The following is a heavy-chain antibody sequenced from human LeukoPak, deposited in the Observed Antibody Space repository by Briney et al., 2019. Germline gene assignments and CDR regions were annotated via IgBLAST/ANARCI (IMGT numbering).Heavy chain of an antibody. CDR2: ISYDGSNK. Sequence: GGSLRLSCAASGFTFSSYAMHWVRQAPGKGLEWVAVISYDGSNKYYADSVKGRFTISRDNSKNTLYLQMNSLSAEDTAVYYCARGSGVTTYYFDYWGQGTLVTVSS. J-gene: IGHJ4*02. CDR1: GFTFSSYA. D-gene: IGHD3-10*01. V-gene: IGHV3-30-3*01. CDR3: ARGSGVTTYYFDY.